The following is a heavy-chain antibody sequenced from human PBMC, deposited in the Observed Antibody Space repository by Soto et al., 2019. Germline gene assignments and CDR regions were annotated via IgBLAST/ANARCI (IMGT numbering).Heavy chain of an antibody. CDR1: GYSFTSYW. CDR3: ARVRFLADCDILTGTPDDAFDI. Sequence: PGESLKISCKGSGYSFTSYWIGWVRQMPGEGLEWMGIIYPGDSDTRYSPSFQGQVTISADKSISTAYLQWSSLKASDTAMYYCARVRFLADCDILTGTPDDAFDIWGQGTMVTVSS. J-gene: IGHJ3*02. D-gene: IGHD3-9*01. V-gene: IGHV5-51*01. CDR2: IYPGDSDT.